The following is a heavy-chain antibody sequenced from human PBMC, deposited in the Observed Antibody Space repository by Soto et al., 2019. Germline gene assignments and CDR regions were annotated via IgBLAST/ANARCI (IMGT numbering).Heavy chain of an antibody. D-gene: IGHD3-22*01. CDR3: ARFYYSDSSGYYSGH. CDR1: GFTFSNYA. Sequence: GGSLRLSCAASGFTFSNYAMSWVRQVPGKGLEWVPAISADDGSTYCADSVKGRCTISRDNSKNTLFLQMNSLRAEDTAIYYCARFYYSDSSGYYSGHWGQGTQVTVSS. V-gene: IGHV3-23*01. CDR2: ISADDGST. J-gene: IGHJ4*02.